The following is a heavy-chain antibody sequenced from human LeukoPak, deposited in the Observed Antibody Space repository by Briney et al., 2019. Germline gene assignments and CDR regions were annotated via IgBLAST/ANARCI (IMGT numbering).Heavy chain of an antibody. CDR1: GGSFSGYY. V-gene: IGHV4-34*01. J-gene: IGHJ5*02. CDR3: ARERSVWGSYRPYNWFDP. D-gene: IGHD3-16*02. Sequence: PSETLSLTCAVYGGSFSGYYWSWIRQPPGKGLEWIGEINHSGSTNYNPSLKSRVTISVDTSKNQFSLKLSSVTAADTAVYYCARERSVWGSYRPYNWFDPWGQGTLVTVSS. CDR2: INHSGST.